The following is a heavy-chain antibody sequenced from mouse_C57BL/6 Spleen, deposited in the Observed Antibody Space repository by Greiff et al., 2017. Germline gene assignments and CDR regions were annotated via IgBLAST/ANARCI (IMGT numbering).Heavy chain of an antibody. J-gene: IGHJ2*01. CDR1: GYTFTSYW. CDR2: IDPSDSYT. V-gene: IGHV1-69*01. CDR3: AREGEYDVNFDY. D-gene: IGHD2-4*01. Sequence: QVQLQQPGAELVMPGASVKLSCKASGYTFTSYWMHWVKQRPGQGLEWIGEIDPSDSYTNYNQKFKGKSTLTVNKSSSTAYMQLSSLTSEDSAVYYGAREGEYDVNFDYWGQGTTLTVSS.